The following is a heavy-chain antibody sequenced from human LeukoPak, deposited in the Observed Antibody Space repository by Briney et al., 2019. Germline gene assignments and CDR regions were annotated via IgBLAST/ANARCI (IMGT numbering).Heavy chain of an antibody. CDR1: GGSISSSSYY. V-gene: IGHV4-39*01. D-gene: IGHD3-3*01. CDR2: IYYSGST. Sequence: PSETLSLTCTVSGGSISSSSYYWGWIRQPPGKGLEWIGIIYYSGSTYYNPSLKSRVTISVDTSKNQFSLKLSSVTAADTAVYYCARVSNYDFWSAPFDYWGQGTLVTVSS. CDR3: ARVSNYDFWSAPFDY. J-gene: IGHJ4*02.